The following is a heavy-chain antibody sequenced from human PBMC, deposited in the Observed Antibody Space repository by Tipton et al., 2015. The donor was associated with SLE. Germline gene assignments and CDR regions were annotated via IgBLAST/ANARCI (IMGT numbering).Heavy chain of an antibody. CDR1: GGTFSNYA. V-gene: IGHV1-69*18. Sequence: QLVQSGAEVKKPGSSVKVSCKASGGTFSNYAISWVRQAPGQGLEWMGRIIPIFGTANYAQKFQGRVSITADESTSPAHMELSSLRSDDTAVYYCARGKLAAAGPGGWFDPWGQGALVAVSS. CDR3: ARGKLAAAGPGGWFDP. J-gene: IGHJ5*02. D-gene: IGHD6-13*01. CDR2: IIPIFGTA.